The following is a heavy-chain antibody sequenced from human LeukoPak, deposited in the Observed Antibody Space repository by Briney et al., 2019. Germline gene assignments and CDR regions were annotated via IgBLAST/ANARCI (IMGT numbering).Heavy chain of an antibody. D-gene: IGHD3-22*01. CDR2: ISSSGSTI. J-gene: IGHJ4*02. CDR3: ARDPPYYYDSSGSSVYFDY. CDR1: GFTFSSYE. Sequence: GGSLRLSCAASGFTFSSYEMNWVRQAPGKGLEWVSYISSSGSTIYYADSVKGRFTISRDNAKNSLYLQMNSLRAEDTAVYYCARDPPYYYDSSGSSVYFDYWGQGTLVTVSS. V-gene: IGHV3-48*03.